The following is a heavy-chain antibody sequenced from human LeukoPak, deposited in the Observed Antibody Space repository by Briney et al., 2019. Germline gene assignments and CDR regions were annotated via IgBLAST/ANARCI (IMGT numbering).Heavy chain of an antibody. CDR2: IYYSGRT. CDR1: GGSISSYY. CDR3: AREGSSWSKGPNWFDP. V-gene: IGHV4-59*01. J-gene: IGHJ5*02. Sequence: SETLSLTCTVSGGSISSYYWSWIRQPPGKGLEWIGYIYYSGRTNYNPSLKSRVTIAVDTSKNQFSLKLSSVTAADTAVYYCAREGSSWSKGPNWFDPWGQGTLVTVSS. D-gene: IGHD6-13*01.